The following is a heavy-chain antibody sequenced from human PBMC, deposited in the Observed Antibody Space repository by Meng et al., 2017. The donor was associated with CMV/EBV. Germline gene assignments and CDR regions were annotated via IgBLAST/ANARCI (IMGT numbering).Heavy chain of an antibody. CDR3: ARIAAAGRFDY. V-gene: IGHV2-5*02. CDR2: IYWDDDK. D-gene: IGHD6-13*01. CDR1: GFSLSTSGVG. J-gene: IGHJ4*02. Sequence: ESCPTLVKPPTTFTLTCTFSGFSLSTSGVGGGLSRQPPGKALEWLALIYWDDDKRYSPSLKSRLTITKDTSKNQVVLTMTNMDPVDTATYYCARIAAAGRFDYWGQGTLVTVSS.